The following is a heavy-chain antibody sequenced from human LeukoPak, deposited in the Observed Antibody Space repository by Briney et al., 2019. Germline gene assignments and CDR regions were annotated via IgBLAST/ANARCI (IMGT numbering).Heavy chain of an antibody. J-gene: IGHJ4*02. CDR1: GGSISSYY. CDR3: AREGDYYDSSGYYCAPFDY. V-gene: IGHV4-59*01. CDR2: IYYSGST. D-gene: IGHD3-22*01. Sequence: PSETLSLTCTVSGGSISSYYWSWIRQPPGKGLEWIGYIYYSGSTNYNPSLKSRVTISVDTSKNQFSLKLSSVTAADTAVYYCAREGDYYDSSGYYCAPFDYWGQGTLVTVSS.